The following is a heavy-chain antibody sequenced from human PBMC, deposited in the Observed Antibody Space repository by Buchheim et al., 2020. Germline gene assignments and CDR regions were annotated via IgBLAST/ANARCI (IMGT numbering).Heavy chain of an antibody. V-gene: IGHV4-59*08. CDR1: GGPITGYF. D-gene: IGHD1-26*01. Sequence: QVQLQESGPGLVKPSETLSLSCSVSGGPITGYFWAWIRQPPGKGLEYIGYRHYSGSSNYNPSLKSRVTMSVDTSKNQISLMLTSVTAADTAVYYCAALVDGTYPRPWYFRHWGLGTL. J-gene: IGHJ1*01. CDR2: RHYSGSS. CDR3: AALVDGTYPRPWYFRH.